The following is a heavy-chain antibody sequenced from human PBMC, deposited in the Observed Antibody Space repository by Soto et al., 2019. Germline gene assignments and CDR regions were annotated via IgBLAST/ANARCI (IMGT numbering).Heavy chain of an antibody. Sequence: ESGGGLVQPGGSLRLSCAASGFTFSSYEMNWVRQAPGKGLEWVSYISSSGSTIYYADSVKGRFTISRDNAKNSLYLQMNSLRAEDTAVYYCARTYYYGSGSYHPYYGMDVWGQGTTVTVSS. V-gene: IGHV3-48*03. CDR2: ISSSGSTI. D-gene: IGHD3-10*01. J-gene: IGHJ6*02. CDR1: GFTFSSYE. CDR3: ARTYYYGSGSYHPYYGMDV.